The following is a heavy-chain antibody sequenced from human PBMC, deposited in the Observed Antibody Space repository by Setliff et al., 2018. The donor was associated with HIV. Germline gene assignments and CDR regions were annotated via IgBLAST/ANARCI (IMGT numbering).Heavy chain of an antibody. V-gene: IGHV4-38-2*01. CDR3: ARHAAGPDGPFDY. Sequence: SETLSLTCGVSGYSMSSGCYWGWIRQPPGKGLEWIGNVYHTGSTYYNPTLKSRVTISVDTSKNQFSLKLSSVIAADTAVDYCARHAAGPDGPFDYWGQGTLVTVSS. CDR1: GYSMSSGCY. D-gene: IGHD2-2*01. J-gene: IGHJ4*02. CDR2: VYHTGST.